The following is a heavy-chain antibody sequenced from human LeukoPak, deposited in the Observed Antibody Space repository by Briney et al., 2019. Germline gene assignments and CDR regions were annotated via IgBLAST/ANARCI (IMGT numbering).Heavy chain of an antibody. Sequence: GGSLRLSCAASGFTFSAYGMSWVRQAPGKGLEWVSGIRGSGGNTYYADSVKGRFTISRDNSKNTLYLQMSSLRAEDTAIYYCATYRQVLLPFESWGQGTLVTVSS. CDR1: GFTFSAYG. D-gene: IGHD2-8*02. CDR2: IRGSGGNT. V-gene: IGHV3-23*01. J-gene: IGHJ4*02. CDR3: ATYRQVLLPFES.